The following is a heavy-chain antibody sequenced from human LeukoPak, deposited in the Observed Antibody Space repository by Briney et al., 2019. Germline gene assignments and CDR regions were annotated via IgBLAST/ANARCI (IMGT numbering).Heavy chain of an antibody. V-gene: IGHV3-15*01. Sequence: GGSLRLSRAASGFTFSNAWMSWVRQAPGKGLEWVGRIKSKTDGGTTDYAAPVKGRFTISRDDSKNTLYLQMNSLKTEDTAVYYCTTDRRAYYDFWSGYYAIDYWGQGTLVTVSS. CDR2: IKSKTDGGTT. J-gene: IGHJ4*02. D-gene: IGHD3-3*01. CDR3: TTDRRAYYDFWSGYYAIDY. CDR1: GFTFSNAW.